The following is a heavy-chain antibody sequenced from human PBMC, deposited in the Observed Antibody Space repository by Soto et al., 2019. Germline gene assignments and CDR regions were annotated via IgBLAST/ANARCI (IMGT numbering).Heavy chain of an antibody. V-gene: IGHV1-46*01. CDR3: ATPGGRYYDILTGYAPTNNWFDP. CDR1: GYTFTSYY. D-gene: IGHD3-9*01. CDR2: INPSGGST. Sequence: ASVKVSCKASGYTFTSYYMHWVRQAPGQGLEWMGIINPSGGSTIYAQKFQGRVTMTEDTSTDTAYMELSSLRSEDTAVYYCATPGGRYYDILTGYAPTNNWFDPWGQGTLVTVSS. J-gene: IGHJ5*02.